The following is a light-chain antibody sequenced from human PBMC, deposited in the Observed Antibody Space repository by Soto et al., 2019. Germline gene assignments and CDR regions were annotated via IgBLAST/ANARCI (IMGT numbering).Light chain of an antibody. CDR3: CSYAGRYALWV. CDR2: DVN. J-gene: IGLJ3*02. CDR1: SSDVGNYNY. Sequence: QSALTQPRSVSGSPGQSVIISCTGSSSDVGNYNYVSWYQQHPGKAPKLMIYDVNKRPSGVPDRFSGSKSGNTASLTISGLQAEDEADYYCCSYAGRYALWVFGGGTKLTVL. V-gene: IGLV2-11*01.